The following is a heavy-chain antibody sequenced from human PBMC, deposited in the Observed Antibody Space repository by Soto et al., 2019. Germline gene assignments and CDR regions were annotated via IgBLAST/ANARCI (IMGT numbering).Heavy chain of an antibody. V-gene: IGHV4-59*01. CDR2: IYYSGST. D-gene: IGHD3-22*01. CDR1: GGSISSYY. CDR3: ASFYYDSSGYLLDRGAFEI. J-gene: IGHJ3*02. Sequence: SETLSLTCTVSGGSISSYYWSWIRQPPGKGLEWIGYIYYSGSTNYNPSLKSRVTISVDTSKNQFSLKLSSVTAADTAVYYCASFYYDSSGYLLDRGAFEIWGQGTMVTVSS.